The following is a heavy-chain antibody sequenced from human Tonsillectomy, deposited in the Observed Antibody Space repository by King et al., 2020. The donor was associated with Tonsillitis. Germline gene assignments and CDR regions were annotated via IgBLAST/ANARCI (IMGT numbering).Heavy chain of an antibody. Sequence: VQLVESGAEVKKPGASVKVSCKASGYTFTGYYLHWVRQAPGQGLEWMGWINPNSGGTNYAQKFQGRVTMTRDTSISTVYMDLSSLRFDDTAVYSCAREGGFETLYKKGFDYWGQGTLVTVSS. CDR2: INPNSGGT. D-gene: IGHD2/OR15-2a*01. CDR1: GYTFTGYY. V-gene: IGHV1-2*02. CDR3: AREGGFETLYKKGFDY. J-gene: IGHJ4*02.